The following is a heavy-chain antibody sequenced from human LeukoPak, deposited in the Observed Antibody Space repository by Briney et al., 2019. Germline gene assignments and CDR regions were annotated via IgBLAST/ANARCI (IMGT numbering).Heavy chain of an antibody. Sequence: GGSLRLSCATSGFTLSLAWMHWVRQAPGKALEWVSRIKNDGSYTNYADSVKGRFTISRDNARNTLNLHMISLRAEDTAVYFCVRDGDAYNFDFWGQGVLVTVSS. CDR3: VRDGDAYNFDF. CDR1: GFTLSLAW. D-gene: IGHD5-24*01. J-gene: IGHJ4*02. CDR2: IKNDGSYT. V-gene: IGHV3-74*01.